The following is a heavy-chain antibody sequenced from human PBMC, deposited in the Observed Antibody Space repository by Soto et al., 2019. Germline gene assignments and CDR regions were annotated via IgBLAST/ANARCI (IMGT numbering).Heavy chain of an antibody. Sequence: PSETLSLTCAVSGGSFSGYYCSWIRQPPGKGLEWIGEINHSGSTNYNPSLKSRVTISVDTSKNQFSLKLSSVTAADTAVYYCARGKIGWFDPWGQGTLVTVSS. CDR1: GGSFSGYY. J-gene: IGHJ5*02. CDR2: INHSGST. CDR3: ARGKIGWFDP. D-gene: IGHD3-10*01. V-gene: IGHV4-34*01.